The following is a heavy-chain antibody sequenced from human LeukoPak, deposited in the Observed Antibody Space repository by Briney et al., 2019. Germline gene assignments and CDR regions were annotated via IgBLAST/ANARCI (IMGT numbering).Heavy chain of an antibody. D-gene: IGHD6-19*01. CDR2: IYKSGST. V-gene: IGHV4-59*01. CDR1: GGSISGYY. Sequence: SETLSLTCTVSGGSISGYYWSWIRQPPGKGLEWIGYIYKSGSTNYNPSLKSRVTISVDTSKNQLSLKLSSVTAADTAVYYCACSTGWPGFDSWGQGTLVTVSS. J-gene: IGHJ4*02. CDR3: ACSTGWPGFDS.